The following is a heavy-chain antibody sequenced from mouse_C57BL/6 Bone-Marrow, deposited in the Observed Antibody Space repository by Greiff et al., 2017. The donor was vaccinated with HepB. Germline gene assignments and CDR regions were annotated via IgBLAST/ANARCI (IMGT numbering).Heavy chain of an antibody. V-gene: IGHV5-9*01. J-gene: IGHJ2*01. CDR3: ARHSHYYGSSYDY. Sequence: DVMLVESGGGLVKPGGSLKLSCAASGFTFSSYTMSWVRQTPEKRLEWVATISGGGGNTYYPDSVKGRFTISRDNAKNTLYLQMSSLRSEDTALYYCARHSHYYGSSYDYWGQGTTLTVSS. D-gene: IGHD1-1*01. CDR2: ISGGGGNT. CDR1: GFTFSSYT.